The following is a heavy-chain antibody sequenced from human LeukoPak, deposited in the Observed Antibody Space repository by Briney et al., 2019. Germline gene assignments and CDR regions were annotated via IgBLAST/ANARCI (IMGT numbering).Heavy chain of an antibody. J-gene: IGHJ6*02. CDR1: GYTFTSYA. CDR2: INTNTGNP. Sequence: ASVKVSCKASGYTFTSYAMNWVRQAPGQGLEWMGWINTNTGNPTYAQGFTGRFVFSLDTSVSTAYLQISSLKAEDTAVYYCARSRYQLVFRVKGMDVWGQGTTVTVSS. D-gene: IGHD2-2*01. CDR3: ARSRYQLVFRVKGMDV. V-gene: IGHV7-4-1*02.